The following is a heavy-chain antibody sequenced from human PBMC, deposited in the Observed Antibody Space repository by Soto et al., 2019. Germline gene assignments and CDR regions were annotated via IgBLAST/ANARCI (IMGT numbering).Heavy chain of an antibody. Sequence: PGGSLRLSCAASGFIFSDYEINWVRQAPGKGLEWVANIKQDGSEKYYVDSVKGRFTISRDNAKNSLYLQMNSLRAEDTAVYYCASCSSGYYYYFDYWGQGTLVTVSS. CDR1: GFIFSDYE. V-gene: IGHV3-7*01. CDR2: IKQDGSEK. CDR3: ASCSSGYYYYFDY. D-gene: IGHD3-22*01. J-gene: IGHJ4*02.